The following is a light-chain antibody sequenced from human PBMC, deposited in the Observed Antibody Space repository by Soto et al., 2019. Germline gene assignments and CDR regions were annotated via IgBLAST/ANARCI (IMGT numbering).Light chain of an antibody. CDR3: SSFTDTSTLYV. CDR1: SSHVGGSIY. V-gene: IGLV2-14*01. J-gene: IGLJ1*01. Sequence: QSAPTQPASVSGSPGQSITISCTGTSSHVGGSIYVSWYQQHPGKAPRLIISEVSNRPSGVSNRFSGSKSGNTASLTISGLQAEDEADYYCSSFTDTSTLYVFGTGTKVTVL. CDR2: EVS.